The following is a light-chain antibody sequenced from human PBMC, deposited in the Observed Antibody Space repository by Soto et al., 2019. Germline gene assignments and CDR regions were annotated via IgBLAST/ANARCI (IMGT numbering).Light chain of an antibody. CDR3: SSYTSSSTSCV. CDR1: SSDVGGYDY. Sequence: QSALTQPASVSGSPGQSITISCTGSSSDVGGYDYVSWYQQHPGKPPKLMIYDVSNRPSGVSDRFSGSKSGNTASLTISGLQAEDEADYYCSSYTSSSTSCVFGPGTKLTVL. CDR2: DVS. J-gene: IGLJ1*01. V-gene: IGLV2-14*01.